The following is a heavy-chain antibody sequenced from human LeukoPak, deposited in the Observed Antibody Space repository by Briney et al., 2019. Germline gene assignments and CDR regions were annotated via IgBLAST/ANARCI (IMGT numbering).Heavy chain of an antibody. D-gene: IGHD3-10*01. CDR1: GGTFSSYA. CDR2: IIPIFGIA. V-gene: IGHV1-69*04. Sequence: SVKVSCKASGGTFSSYAISWVRQAPGQGLEWVGRIIPIFGIANYAQKFQGRVTITADKSTSTAYMELSSLRSEDTAVYYCARDLGFEELLSALRGFRNWFDPWGQGTLVTVSS. CDR3: ARDLGFEELLSALRGFRNWFDP. J-gene: IGHJ5*02.